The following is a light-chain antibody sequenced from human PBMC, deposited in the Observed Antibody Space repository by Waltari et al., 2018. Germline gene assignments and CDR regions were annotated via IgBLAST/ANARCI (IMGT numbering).Light chain of an antibody. V-gene: IGLV2-23*02. Sequence: QSALTQPASVSGSPGQSLTISCTGTSSDVGAYNYVSWYQQHPGKAPKLLVCEVIKRPSGVSSRFSGSKSGNTASLTISGLQAEDEADYYCCSYAGLGTYVFGSGTKVTVL. CDR2: EVI. CDR3: CSYAGLGTYV. J-gene: IGLJ1*01. CDR1: SSDVGAYNY.